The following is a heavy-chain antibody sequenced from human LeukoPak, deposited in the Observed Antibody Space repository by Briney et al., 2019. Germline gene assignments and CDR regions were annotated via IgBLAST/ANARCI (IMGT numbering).Heavy chain of an antibody. CDR1: GGSFSGYY. CDR2: INHSGST. J-gene: IGHJ5*02. D-gene: IGHD3-10*01. V-gene: IGHV4-34*01. CDR3: ARAPSTAMVRGVHGGNWFDP. Sequence: SETLSLTCAVYGGSFSGYYWSWIRQPPGKGLEWIGEINHSGSTNYNPSLKSRVTISVDTSKNQFSLKLSSVTAADTAVYYCARAPSTAMVRGVHGGNWFDPWGQGTLVTVSS.